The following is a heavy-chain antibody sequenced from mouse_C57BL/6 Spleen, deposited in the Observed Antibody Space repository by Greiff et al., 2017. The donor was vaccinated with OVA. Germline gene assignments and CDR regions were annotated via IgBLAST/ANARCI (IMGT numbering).Heavy chain of an antibody. CDR2: INPSNGGT. CDR1: GYTFTSYW. V-gene: IGHV1-53*01. Sequence: ESGTELVKPGASVKLSCKASGYTFTSYWMHWVKQRPGQGLEWIGNINPSNGGTNYNEKFKSKATLTVDKSSSTAYMQLSSLTSEDSAVYYCARDGVYSNNYFDYWGQGTTLTVSS. D-gene: IGHD2-5*01. CDR3: ARDGVYSNNYFDY. J-gene: IGHJ2*01.